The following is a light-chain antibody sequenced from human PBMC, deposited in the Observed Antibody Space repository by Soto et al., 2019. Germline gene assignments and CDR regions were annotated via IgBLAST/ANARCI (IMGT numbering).Light chain of an antibody. CDR2: GAS. J-gene: IGKJ1*01. CDR1: QNVGSN. CDR3: HRYNKWPSWT. V-gene: IGKV3-15*01. Sequence: EIVITQSPATLSVSPGERATLSCRASQNVGSNLAWYQQKPGQAPRLLIYGASTRASDIPARFSGSGSGTEFTLTISSLQSEDFAVYYCHRYNKWPSWTFGQGTKVDIK.